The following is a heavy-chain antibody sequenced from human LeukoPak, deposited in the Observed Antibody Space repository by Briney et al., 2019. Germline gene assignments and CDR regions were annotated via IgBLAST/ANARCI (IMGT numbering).Heavy chain of an antibody. Sequence: GPTLETPTQTLTLPCTFSGLSLRPSGMCVSWIRQPTGKALEWLARLNWDDDKYYNTSLKTRLTISTSTSKNQPVLTMTNIHPVDTATYYCARVYQGRMSGDTIDYWGQGTLVTVAS. J-gene: IGHJ4*02. CDR1: GLSLRPSGMC. V-gene: IGHV2-70*11. D-gene: IGHD4-17*01. CDR3: ARVYQGRMSGDTIDY. CDR2: LNWDDDK.